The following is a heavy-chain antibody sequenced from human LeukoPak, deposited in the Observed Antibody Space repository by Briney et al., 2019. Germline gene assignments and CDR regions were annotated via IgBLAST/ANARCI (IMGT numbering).Heavy chain of an antibody. CDR3: ARDLQPIYYYDSSGYYQGQAFDI. Sequence: GRSLTLSCAAPGFTFSDYYMSWIRQAPGKGLEWVSYISSSSSYTNYADSVKGRFTISRDNAKNSLYLQMNSLRAEDTAVYYCARDLQPIYYYDSSGYYQGQAFDIWGQGTMVTVSS. V-gene: IGHV3-11*06. CDR2: ISSSSSYT. CDR1: GFTFSDYY. D-gene: IGHD3-22*01. J-gene: IGHJ3*02.